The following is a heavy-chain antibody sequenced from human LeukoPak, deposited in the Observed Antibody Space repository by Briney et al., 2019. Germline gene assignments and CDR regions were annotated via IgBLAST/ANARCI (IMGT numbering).Heavy chain of an antibody. D-gene: IGHD3-22*01. J-gene: IGHJ4*02. CDR2: IYSGGST. CDR1: GFTVSSNF. V-gene: IGHV3-53*01. CDR3: AKMYYYESSGYSLGAY. Sequence: HPGGSLRLSCAASGFTVSSNFMNWVRQAPGKGLEWVSVIYSGGSTYYAESVKGRFTISRDNSKNTVFLQMNSLRAEDTAVYYCAKMYYYESSGYSLGAYWGQGTLVTVSS.